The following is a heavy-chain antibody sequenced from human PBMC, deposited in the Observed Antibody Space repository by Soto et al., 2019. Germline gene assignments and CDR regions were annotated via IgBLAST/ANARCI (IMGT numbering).Heavy chain of an antibody. CDR3: ARDLGGSSDS. Sequence: EVQLVESGGVVVQPGGSLRLSCAASGFNFNDFIMHWVRQSPTAGLEGVSLITSNGDSTHYADFVKGRFFISRDNTMNSLYLQMNNLRTEDAALYYCARDLGGSSDSWGQGTLVTVSS. D-gene: IGHD6-25*01. CDR1: GFNFNDFI. V-gene: IGHV3-43*01. J-gene: IGHJ4*02. CDR2: ITSNGDST.